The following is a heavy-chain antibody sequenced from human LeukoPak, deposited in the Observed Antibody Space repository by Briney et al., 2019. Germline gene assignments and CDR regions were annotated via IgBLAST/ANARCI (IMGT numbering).Heavy chain of an antibody. CDR3: AGGTRDSGLK. V-gene: IGHV3-7*01. J-gene: IGHJ4*02. D-gene: IGHD6-19*01. CDR1: GFTFSGYW. Sequence: PGGSLRLSCAASGFTFSGYWMTWVRQAPGKGLEWVANIKQDGSEKYYVDSVKGRFTISRDNARNSLYLQMNSLRAEDTAVYYCAGGTRDSGLKWGPGTSVTVSS. CDR2: IKQDGSEK.